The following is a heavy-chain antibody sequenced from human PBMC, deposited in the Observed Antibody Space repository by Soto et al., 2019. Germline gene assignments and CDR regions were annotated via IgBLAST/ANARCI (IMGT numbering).Heavy chain of an antibody. V-gene: IGHV5-51*01. CDR1: GYSFTDYW. J-gene: IGHJ6*02. CDR2: ISPGESDV. Sequence: PGESLKVSCRASGYSFTDYWLAWVRQAPGKGLEWVGSISPGESDVRYSPSFRGQVTISADNSITTAYVQWNTLKASDSATYYCARHEQYYYHYYGMDVWGQGTTVTVSS. CDR3: ARHEQYYYHYYGMDV.